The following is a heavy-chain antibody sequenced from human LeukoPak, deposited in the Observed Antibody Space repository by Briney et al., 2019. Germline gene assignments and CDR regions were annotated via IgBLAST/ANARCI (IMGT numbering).Heavy chain of an antibody. CDR1: GFTFSRYA. V-gene: IGHV3-64*01. Sequence: GGSPRLSCAASGFTFSRYAMHWVRQAPGKGLEYVSAISSNGGSTYYANSVKGRFTISRDNSKNTLYLQMNSLRAEDTAVYYCARGTTMSANWFDPWGQGTLVTVSS. D-gene: IGHD1-1*01. CDR3: ARGTTMSANWFDP. CDR2: ISSNGGST. J-gene: IGHJ5*02.